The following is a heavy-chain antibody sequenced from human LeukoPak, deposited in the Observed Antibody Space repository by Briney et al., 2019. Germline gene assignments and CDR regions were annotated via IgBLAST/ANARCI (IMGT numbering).Heavy chain of an antibody. CDR3: ARDGYSSGWAFDP. CDR2: IYTTGST. V-gene: IGHV4-61*02. D-gene: IGHD6-19*01. Sequence: SETLSLTCTVSGGSISSGSYYWRWIRQPPGKVLEWIGRIYTTGSTKYNPSLKRRVTISIDPSKNQFSLKLSSVTATDTAVYYCARDGYSSGWAFDPWGQGTLVTVSS. CDR1: GGSISSGSYY. J-gene: IGHJ5*02.